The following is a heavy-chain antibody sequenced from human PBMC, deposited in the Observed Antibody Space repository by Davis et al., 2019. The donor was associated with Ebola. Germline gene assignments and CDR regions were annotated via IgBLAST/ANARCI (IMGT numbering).Heavy chain of an antibody. CDR2: ISYDGSNK. J-gene: IGHJ6*02. Sequence: PGGSLRLSCAASGFTFSSYGMHWVRQAPGKGLEWVAVISYDGSNKYYADSVKGRFTISRDNSKNTLYLQMNSLRAEDTAVYYCAKDLNYEFWSGYYYYYGMDVWGQGTTVTVSS. CDR1: GFTFSSYG. D-gene: IGHD3-3*01. V-gene: IGHV3-30*18. CDR3: AKDLNYEFWSGYYYYYGMDV.